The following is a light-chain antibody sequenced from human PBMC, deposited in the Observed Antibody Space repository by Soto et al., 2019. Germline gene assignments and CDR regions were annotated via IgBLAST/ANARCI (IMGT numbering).Light chain of an antibody. CDR3: GSYTGTIYV. CDR1: SGDVGVYKF. Sequence: QSVLTQPASVSGSPGQSITNSCTGTSGDVGVYKFVSWYQQHPGKAPKLIIYEVSNRPSGVSSRFSGSMSGNTASLTISGLQAEDEADYYCGSYTGTIYVFGTGTKV. J-gene: IGLJ1*01. CDR2: EVS. V-gene: IGLV2-14*01.